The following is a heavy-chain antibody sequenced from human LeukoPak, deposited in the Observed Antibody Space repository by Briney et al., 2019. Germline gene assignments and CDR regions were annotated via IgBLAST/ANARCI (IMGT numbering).Heavy chain of an antibody. D-gene: IGHD5-24*01. CDR2: IIPIFGIA. Sequence: SVKVSCKASGGTFSIYAISWVRQAPGQGLECMGVIIPIFGIAHYAQKFQGRVTLTADESTSTAYMELRSVRSVDTAVYFCARDALKDGYNYVGYWGQGTLVTVSS. CDR3: ARDALKDGYNYVGY. J-gene: IGHJ4*02. V-gene: IGHV1-69*13. CDR1: GGTFSIYA.